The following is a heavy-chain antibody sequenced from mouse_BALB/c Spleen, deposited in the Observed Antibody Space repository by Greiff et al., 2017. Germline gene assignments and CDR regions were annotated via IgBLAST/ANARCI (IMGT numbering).Heavy chain of an antibody. CDR1: GFTFSSYT. J-gene: IGHJ3*01. CDR3: TRDGIYEGYMARCGC. V-gene: IGHV5-6-4*01. D-gene: IGHD2-3*01. Sequence: EVNLVVSGGGLVKPGGSLKLSCAATGFTFSSYTMSWVRLTPGKRLEWVATIRSGGSYFYYPDSVKGRFTISRGNAKNTLFLQKSSRKSEVKVMFYCTRDGIYEGYMARCGCWGQGGRVSVAA. CDR2: IRSGGSYF.